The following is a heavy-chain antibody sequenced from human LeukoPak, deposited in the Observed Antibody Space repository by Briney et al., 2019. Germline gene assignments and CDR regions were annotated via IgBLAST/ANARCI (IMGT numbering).Heavy chain of an antibody. D-gene: IGHD6-19*01. V-gene: IGHV3-48*03. CDR3: ARPRLGSAWYFDY. J-gene: IGHJ4*02. CDR1: GFSLSSYE. Sequence: GGSLRLSCVASGFSLSSYEMNWVRQAPGKGPEWLAYISTSSSTINYADSVRGRFTISRDDAKSLLYLQMSGLRAEDTALYYCARPRLGSAWYFDYWGRGTLVPVSS. CDR2: ISTSSSTI.